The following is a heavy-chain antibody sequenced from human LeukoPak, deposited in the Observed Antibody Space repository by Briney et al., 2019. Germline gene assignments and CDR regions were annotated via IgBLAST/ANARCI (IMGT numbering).Heavy chain of an antibody. J-gene: IGHJ4*02. CDR2: ST. D-gene: IGHD3-10*01. V-gene: IGHV4-4*02. Sequence: STNYNPSLKSRVSISVDKSKNQFSLKLSSVTAADTAVYYCAREAPSEYYYGSGSYPYYFDYWGQGTLVTVSS. CDR3: AREAPSEYYYGSGSYPYYFDY.